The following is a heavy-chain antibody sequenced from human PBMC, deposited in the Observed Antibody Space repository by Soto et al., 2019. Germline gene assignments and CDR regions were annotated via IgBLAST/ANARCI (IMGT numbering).Heavy chain of an antibody. CDR3: ARDSFLEWLPESGYYYYYMDV. CDR1: GFTVSSNY. J-gene: IGHJ6*03. V-gene: IGHV3-66*01. D-gene: IGHD3-3*01. Sequence: GGSLRLSCAASGFTVSSNYMSWVRQAPGKGLEWVSVIYSGGSTYYADSVKGRFTISRDNSKNTLYLQMNSLRAEDTAVYYCARDSFLEWLPESGYYYYYMDVWGKGTTVTVSS. CDR2: IYSGGST.